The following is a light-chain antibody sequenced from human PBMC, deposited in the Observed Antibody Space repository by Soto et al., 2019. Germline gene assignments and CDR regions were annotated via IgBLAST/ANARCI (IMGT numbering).Light chain of an antibody. V-gene: IGKV1-39*01. Sequence: DIKMTQSPSSLSASVGDIVTITFRASQSVSNYLQWYQQKSGHAPKLLVYAASSLHSGVPSRFSGSGSGTDFTLTISSLQPEDFATYYCLQTYTSLTWTFGQGTKVDIK. CDR2: AAS. CDR3: LQTYTSLTWT. CDR1: QSVSNY. J-gene: IGKJ1*01.